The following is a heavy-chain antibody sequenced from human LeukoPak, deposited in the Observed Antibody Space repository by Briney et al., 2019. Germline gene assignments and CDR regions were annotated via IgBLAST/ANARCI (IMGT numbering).Heavy chain of an antibody. D-gene: IGHD5-12*01. V-gene: IGHV3-66*01. CDR3: ARGGSGGYVGGYFDY. J-gene: IGHJ4*02. Sequence: GGSLRLSCAASGFTVSSNYMSWVRRAPGKGLEWVSVIYSGGSTYYADSVKGRFTISRDNSKNTLYLQMNSLRAEDTAVYYCARGGSGGYVGGYFDYWGQGTLVTVSS. CDR2: IYSGGST. CDR1: GFTVSSNY.